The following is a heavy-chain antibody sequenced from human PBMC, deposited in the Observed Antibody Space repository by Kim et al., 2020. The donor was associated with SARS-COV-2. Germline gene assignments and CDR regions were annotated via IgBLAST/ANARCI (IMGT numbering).Heavy chain of an antibody. CDR1: GFTFSDNW. CDR3: VEGGDWAY. Sequence: GGSLRLSCAASGFTFSDNWVSWVRQAPGKRLEWVAGMHPDGSKSRYVDSVKGRFTISRDNAKNSLCLQMNSLRAEDTAVYFCVEGGDWAYWGHGT. D-gene: IGHD3-16*01. CDR2: MHPDGSKS. J-gene: IGHJ1*01. V-gene: IGHV3-7*03.